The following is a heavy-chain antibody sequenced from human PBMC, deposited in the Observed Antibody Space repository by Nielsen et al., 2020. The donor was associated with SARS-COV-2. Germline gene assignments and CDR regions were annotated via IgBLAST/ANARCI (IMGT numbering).Heavy chain of an antibody. CDR3: ARTSQGGRFDP. V-gene: IGHV1-3*01. CDR2: INAGNGNT. D-gene: IGHD2-15*01. CDR1: GYTFTYYA. Sequence: ASVKVSCKASGYTFTYYAMHWVRQAPGQRLEWMGWINAGNGNTKYSQKFQGRVTFTMDTSASTAYMELSSLRSEDTAVYYCARTSQGGRFDPWGQGTQVIVSS. J-gene: IGHJ5*02.